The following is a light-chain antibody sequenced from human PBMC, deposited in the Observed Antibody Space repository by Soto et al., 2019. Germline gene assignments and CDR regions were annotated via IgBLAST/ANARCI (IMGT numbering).Light chain of an antibody. CDR2: ATS. CDR3: LQHNSYPLT. CDR1: QGISGY. V-gene: IGKV1-8*01. J-gene: IGKJ4*01. Sequence: AIRMTQSPSSLSASTGDRVTITCRASQGISGYLGWYQQKPGKAPKRLIYATSSLQSGVPSRFSGSGSGTDFTLTISSLQPEDFATYYCLQHNSYPLTFGGGTKVDIK.